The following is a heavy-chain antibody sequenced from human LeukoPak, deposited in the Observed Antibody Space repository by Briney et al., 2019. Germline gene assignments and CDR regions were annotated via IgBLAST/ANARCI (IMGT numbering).Heavy chain of an antibody. V-gene: IGHV3-23*01. D-gene: IGHD3-9*01. J-gene: IGHJ4*02. Sequence: HPGGSLRFSCAASGLTFSNFAMSWVRQAPGKGLEWVSGISGNGGRMYYADSVKGRFTISRDNSKNTLHLQMNSLRAEDTAVYYCAKRDYEFLTGYYAYFDYWGQGTPVTVSS. CDR1: GLTFSNFA. CDR2: ISGNGGRM. CDR3: AKRDYEFLTGYYAYFDY.